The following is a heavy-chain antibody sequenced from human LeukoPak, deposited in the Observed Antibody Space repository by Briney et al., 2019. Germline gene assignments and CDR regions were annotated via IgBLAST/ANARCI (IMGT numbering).Heavy chain of an antibody. J-gene: IGHJ6*02. V-gene: IGHV3-30*19. CDR3: ARDGVRISTPVEVNYYGIDV. CDR2: IWYDGSNK. Sequence: GGSLRLSCAASGCTFSSYGMHWIRQAPGKGLEWVGVIWYDGSNKYYADSVKGRFTNSRDNSKKTLYLQMNSLRDEDTAVYYCARDGVRISTPVEVNYYGIDVWGQGTTVTVSS. CDR1: GCTFSSYG. D-gene: IGHD4-23*01.